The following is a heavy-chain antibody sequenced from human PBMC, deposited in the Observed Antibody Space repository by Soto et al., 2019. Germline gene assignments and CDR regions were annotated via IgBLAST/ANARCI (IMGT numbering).Heavy chain of an antibody. CDR1: GFTFSSYS. J-gene: IGHJ5*02. D-gene: IGHD3-3*01. CDR2: ISSSSTI. CDR3: ARESRFLEWLSLNWFDP. Sequence: GGSLRLSCAGPGFTFSSYSMNWVRQAPGKGLEWVSYISSSSTIYYADSVKGRFTISRDNAKNSLYLQMNSLRDEDTAVYYCARESRFLEWLSLNWFDPWGQGTLVTVSS. V-gene: IGHV3-48*02.